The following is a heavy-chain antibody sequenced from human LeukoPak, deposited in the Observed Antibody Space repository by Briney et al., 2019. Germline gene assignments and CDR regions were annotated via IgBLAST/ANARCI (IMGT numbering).Heavy chain of an antibody. CDR2: ISVYNGNT. CDR1: GYTFANFG. CDR3: ARKCSSSSCYMVH. D-gene: IGHD2-2*02. J-gene: IGHJ4*02. Sequence: ASVKVSCKASGYTFANFGITRVRQAPGQGLEWMGWISVYNGNTNYAQNLQGRVTLTTDTSTSTAYMELRSLRSDDTALYYCARKCSSSSCYMVHWGQGTLVTVSS. V-gene: IGHV1-18*01.